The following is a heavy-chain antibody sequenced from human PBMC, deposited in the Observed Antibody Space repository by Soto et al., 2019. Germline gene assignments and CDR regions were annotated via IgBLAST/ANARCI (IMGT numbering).Heavy chain of an antibody. CDR1: GFTFSSYA. D-gene: IGHD3-9*01. Sequence: LRLSCAASGFTFSSYAMSWVRQAPGKGLEWVSAISGSGGSTYYADSVKGRFTISRDNSKNTLYLQMNSLRAEDTAVYYCAKGYPNYDILTGGFDPWGQGTLVTVSS. CDR3: AKGYPNYDILTGGFDP. V-gene: IGHV3-23*01. CDR2: ISGSGGST. J-gene: IGHJ5*02.